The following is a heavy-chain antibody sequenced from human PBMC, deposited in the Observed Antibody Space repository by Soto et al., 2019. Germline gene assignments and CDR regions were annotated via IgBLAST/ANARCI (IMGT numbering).Heavy chain of an antibody. CDR1: GYTFTSYG. V-gene: IGHV1-18*01. CDR2: ISAYNGNT. D-gene: IGHD3-22*01. J-gene: IGHJ6*02. CDR3: ARDSGYYDSSGYGYYYYGMDV. Sequence: ASVKVSCKASGYTFTSYGISWVRQAPGQGLEWMGWISAYNGNTNYAQKLQGRVTMTTDTSTSTAYMELRSLRSDDTAVYYCARDSGYYDSSGYGYYYYGMDVWGQGTTVTV.